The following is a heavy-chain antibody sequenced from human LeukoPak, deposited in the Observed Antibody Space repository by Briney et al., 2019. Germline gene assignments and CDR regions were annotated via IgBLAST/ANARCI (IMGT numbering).Heavy chain of an antibody. D-gene: IGHD1-26*01. CDR2: INSDGSST. V-gene: IGHV3-74*01. Sequence: GGSLRLSCAASGFTFSSYWMHWVRQAPGKGLVWVSRINSDGSSTSYADSVKGRFTISRDNSKNTLYLQMNSLRAEDTAVYYCASSGRIKGDAFDIWGQGTMVTVSS. J-gene: IGHJ3*02. CDR1: GFTFSSYW. CDR3: ASSGRIKGDAFDI.